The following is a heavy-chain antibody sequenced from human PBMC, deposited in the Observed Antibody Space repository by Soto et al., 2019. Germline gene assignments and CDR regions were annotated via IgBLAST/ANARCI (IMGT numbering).Heavy chain of an antibody. J-gene: IGHJ4*02. CDR3: ARGYYYGSGLYYFDY. V-gene: IGHV3-64*07. CDR1: GFTFSSSY. Sequence: EVQLVESGGGLVQPGGSLRLSCAASGFTFSSSYMHWVRQAPGKGLQYVSAISPSGDSTFYTDSVKGRFTVSRDNSKNILYLQMGSLRAEDMAVYYCARGYYYGSGLYYFDYWGQGTLFTVSS. CDR2: ISPSGDST. D-gene: IGHD3-10*01.